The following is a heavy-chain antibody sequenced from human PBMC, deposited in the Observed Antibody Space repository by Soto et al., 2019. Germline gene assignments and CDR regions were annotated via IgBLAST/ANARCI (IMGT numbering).Heavy chain of an antibody. Sequence: QVQLVQSGAKVKKPGSSVKVSCKASGGTFSSYAISWVRQAPGQGLEWMGGIIPIFGTANYAQKFQGRVTITADESTSTAYMELSSLRSEDTAVYYCARVGSSSWDRYYYYGMDVWGQGTTVTVSS. J-gene: IGHJ6*02. D-gene: IGHD6-13*01. V-gene: IGHV1-69*01. CDR2: IIPIFGTA. CDR1: GGTFSSYA. CDR3: ARVGSSSWDRYYYYGMDV.